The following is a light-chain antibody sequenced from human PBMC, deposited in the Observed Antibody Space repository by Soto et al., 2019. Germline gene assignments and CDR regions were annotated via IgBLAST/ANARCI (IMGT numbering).Light chain of an antibody. CDR2: AAS. Sequence: DIQLTQSPSFLSASVGYRFTITCRASQGISSWLAWYQQKPGKAPNLLIYAASSLHSGVPARFSGTGSETDFTLTISGLQSEDSAVYFCQQYNNWPFSFGQGTQLEIK. CDR3: QQYNNWPFS. V-gene: IGKV1D-16*01. J-gene: IGKJ5*01. CDR1: QGISSW.